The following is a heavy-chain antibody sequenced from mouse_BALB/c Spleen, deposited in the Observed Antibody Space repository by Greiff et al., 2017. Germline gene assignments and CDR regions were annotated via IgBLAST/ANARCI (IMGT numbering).Heavy chain of an antibody. Sequence: EVKVEESGGGLVKLGGSLKLSCAASGFTFSSYYMSWVRQTPEKRLELVAAINSNGGSTYYPDTVKGRFTISRDNAKNTLYLQMSSLKSEDTALYYCARQGDYAWFAYWGQGTLVTVSA. CDR3: ARQGDYAWFAY. D-gene: IGHD2-4*01. J-gene: IGHJ3*01. CDR2: INSNGGST. CDR1: GFTFSSYY. V-gene: IGHV5-6-2*01.